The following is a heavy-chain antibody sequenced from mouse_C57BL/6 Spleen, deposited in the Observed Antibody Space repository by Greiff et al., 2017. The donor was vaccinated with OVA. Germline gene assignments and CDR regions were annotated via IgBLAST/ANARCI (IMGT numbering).Heavy chain of an antibody. CDR3: ARWPDWYFDV. CDR1: GYTFTSYW. Sequence: QVHVKQPGAELVRPGSSVKLSCKASGYTFTSYWMDWVKQRPGQGLEWIGNIYPSDSETHYNQKFKDKATLTVDKSSSTAYVQLSSLTSEDSAVYYCARWPDWYFDVWGTGTTVTVSS. CDR2: IYPSDSET. V-gene: IGHV1-61*01. J-gene: IGHJ1*03.